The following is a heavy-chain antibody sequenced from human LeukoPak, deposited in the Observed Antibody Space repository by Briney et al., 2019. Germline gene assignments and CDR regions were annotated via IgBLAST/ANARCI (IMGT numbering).Heavy chain of an antibody. CDR3: ARVRWLSAAGTEGNFDY. Sequence: PGGSLRLSCAASGFTFSSYWMHWVRQAPGKGLVWVSRINTDGSTTSYADSVKGRFTISRDNAKNTLYLQMDSLRAEDTAVYYCARVRWLSAAGTEGNFDYWGQGTLGTVSS. CDR2: INTDGSTT. D-gene: IGHD6-13*01. J-gene: IGHJ4*02. V-gene: IGHV3-74*01. CDR1: GFTFSSYW.